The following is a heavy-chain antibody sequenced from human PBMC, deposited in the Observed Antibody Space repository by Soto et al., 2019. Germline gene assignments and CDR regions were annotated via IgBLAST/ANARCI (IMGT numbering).Heavy chain of an antibody. J-gene: IGHJ4*02. Sequence: GGSLRLSCSASGFIFSESTIYWVRQVPGKGLEAISAVSTSGRSTYYADSVKGRFTISRDNSKNTLFLQMGSLRPEDTAIYYCVKQAHGLDGVAFDYWGQGTQVTVSS. CDR1: GFIFSEST. CDR2: VSTSGRST. CDR3: VKQAHGLDGVAFDY. V-gene: IGHV3-64D*06. D-gene: IGHD2-15*01.